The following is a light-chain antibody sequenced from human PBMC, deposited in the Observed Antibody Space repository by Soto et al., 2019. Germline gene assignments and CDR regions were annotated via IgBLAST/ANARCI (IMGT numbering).Light chain of an antibody. Sequence: QSALTQPPSASGSPGQSVAISCTGTSSDVGGYDFVSWYQQHPGKAPKVMIYDVGKRPSGVPDRFSGSKSGNTASLTISGLQAEDEADYYCCSYAGSYSVVFGGGTKLTVL. V-gene: IGLV2-11*01. CDR1: SSDVGGYDF. CDR3: CSYAGSYSVV. J-gene: IGLJ2*01. CDR2: DVG.